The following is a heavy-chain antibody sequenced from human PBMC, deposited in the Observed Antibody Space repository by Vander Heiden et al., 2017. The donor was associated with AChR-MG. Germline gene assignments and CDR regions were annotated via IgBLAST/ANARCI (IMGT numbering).Heavy chain of an antibody. D-gene: IGHD2-15*01. Sequence: QVQLVQSGDEVKKPGASVKVSCKASGYTFTSYDINWVRQATGQGLEWMGWMKPNSGNTGYAQKVQGRVTMTRNISISTAYMELTSLRSEDTAVYYCARALFGGNPFDYWGQGTLVTVSS. CDR3: ARALFGGNPFDY. CDR2: MKPNSGNT. J-gene: IGHJ4*02. CDR1: GYTFTSYD. V-gene: IGHV1-8*01.